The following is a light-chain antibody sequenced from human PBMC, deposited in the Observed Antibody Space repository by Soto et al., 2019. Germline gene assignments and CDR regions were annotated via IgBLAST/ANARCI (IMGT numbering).Light chain of an antibody. CDR3: QQYGSSPT. V-gene: IGKV3-11*01. Sequence: EIVLIQSPATLSLSPGERATLSCRASQSVSSNLAWYQQNPGQAPRLLIFDASNRATGIPARFSGSGSGTDFILTISSLEPEDFAVYYCQQYGSSPTFGQGTKVDIK. J-gene: IGKJ1*01. CDR2: DAS. CDR1: QSVSSN.